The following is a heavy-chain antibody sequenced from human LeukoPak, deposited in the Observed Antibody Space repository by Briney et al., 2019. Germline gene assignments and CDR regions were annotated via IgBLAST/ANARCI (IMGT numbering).Heavy chain of an antibody. CDR1: GVSVGSAGYY. V-gene: IGHV4-61*08. CDR2: IYYSGNN. Sequence: PSETLSLTCSVSGVSVGSAGYYWTWIRQPPGKGLEWIGFIYYSGNNNYNTFLKSRVTMSLDPSNNQFSLRLSSVTAADTAVYYCARGQSQSGSYRYYFAFWGQGTLVTVSS. CDR3: ARGQSQSGSYRYYFAF. D-gene: IGHD3-16*02. J-gene: IGHJ4*02.